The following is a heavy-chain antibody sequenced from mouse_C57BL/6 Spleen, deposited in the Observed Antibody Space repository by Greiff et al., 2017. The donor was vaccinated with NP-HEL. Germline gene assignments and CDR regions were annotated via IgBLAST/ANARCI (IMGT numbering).Heavy chain of an antibody. V-gene: IGHV1-54*01. CDR3: ARSWSTPYYVDY. Sequence: VQLQQSGAELVRPGTSVKVSCKASGYAFPNYLIEWVKQRPGQGLEWIGVINPGSGGTNYNEKLKGKETLTEDKSSSTAYMQLSSLTSEDSAVYFCARSWSTPYYVDYWGQGTTLTVSS. D-gene: IGHD5-1*01. CDR1: GYAFPNYL. J-gene: IGHJ2*01. CDR2: INPGSGGT.